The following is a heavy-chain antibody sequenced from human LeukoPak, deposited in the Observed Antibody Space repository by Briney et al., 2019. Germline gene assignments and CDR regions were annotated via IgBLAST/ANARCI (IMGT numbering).Heavy chain of an antibody. D-gene: IGHD6-19*01. CDR3: AKLIAVAGTHDY. CDR2: ISWNSGSI. V-gene: IGHV3-9*01. CDR1: GFTFDDYA. J-gene: IGHJ4*02. Sequence: GGSLRLSCAASGFTFDDYAMHWVRQAPGKGLEWVSGISWNSGSIGYADSVKGRFTISRDNSKNTLYLQMNSLRAEDTAVYYCAKLIAVAGTHDYWGQGTLVTVSS.